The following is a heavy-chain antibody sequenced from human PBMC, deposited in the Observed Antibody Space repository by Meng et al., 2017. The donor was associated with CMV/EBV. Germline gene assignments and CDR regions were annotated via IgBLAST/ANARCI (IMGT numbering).Heavy chain of an antibody. J-gene: IGHJ4*02. D-gene: IGHD6-19*01. CDR2: IYPSGST. V-gene: IGHV4-4*07. CDR1: GGSISSHS. Sequence: QVRVQGSVPELVKPSHTLSLTSTDSGGSISSHSWGWIRQPAGKGLEWIGRIYPSGSTNYNPSLKSRVTMSVDTSKNQFSLKLSSVTAADTAVYYCARDSSGWYPHFDYWGQGTLVTVSS. CDR3: ARDSSGWYPHFDY.